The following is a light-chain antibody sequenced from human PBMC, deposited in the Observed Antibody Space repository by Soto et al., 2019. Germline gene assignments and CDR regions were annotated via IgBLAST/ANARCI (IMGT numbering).Light chain of an antibody. V-gene: IGKV3-20*01. CDR2: GAS. CDR1: QSVINNY. CDR3: QQYGSSGT. Sequence: TLSLSPGERATLSCRASQSVINNYLAWYQQKPGQAPRLLIYGASNRATGIPDRFSGSGSGTDFTLTISRLEPEDFAVYYCQQYGSSGTFGQGTKVDIK. J-gene: IGKJ1*01.